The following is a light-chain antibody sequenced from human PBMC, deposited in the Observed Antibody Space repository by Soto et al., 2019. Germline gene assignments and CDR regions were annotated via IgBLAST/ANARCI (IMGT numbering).Light chain of an antibody. CDR3: QQYGGSPHT. V-gene: IGKV3-20*01. CDR2: GAS. J-gene: IGKJ2*01. Sequence: EIVLTQSPGTLSLSPGERATLSCRASQRVSSSYLAWYHQKPGQAPRLLIYGASSRATGIPDRFSGSGSGTDFTLTISRLEPEDFVVYYCQQYGGSPHTFGQGTKLEI. CDR1: QRVSSSY.